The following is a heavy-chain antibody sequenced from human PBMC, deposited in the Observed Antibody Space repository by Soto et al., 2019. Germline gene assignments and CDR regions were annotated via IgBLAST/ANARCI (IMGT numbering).Heavy chain of an antibody. V-gene: IGHV4-61*01. J-gene: IGHJ5*02. Sequence: SETLSLTCTVSGGSISSSIYYWGWIRQPPGKGLEWIGYIYYSGSTYYNPSLKSRVTISVDTSKNQFSLKLTSVTAADTAVYYCARDNIVVVAAARHNWFDPWGQGTLVTVSS. CDR3: ARDNIVVVAAARHNWFDP. CDR1: GGSISSSIYY. D-gene: IGHD2-15*01. CDR2: IYYSGST.